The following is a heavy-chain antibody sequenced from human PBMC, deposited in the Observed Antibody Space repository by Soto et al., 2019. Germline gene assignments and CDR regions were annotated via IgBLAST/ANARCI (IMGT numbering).Heavy chain of an antibody. D-gene: IGHD3-22*01. V-gene: IGHV4-38-2*01. Sequence: SETLSLTCSVSGYSINRGYYWGWIRQAPGKGLEWIGSIYHRGATYYAPSLKARAAISLDTSNNHFTLRLTSVTVADTAIYYCGRYQYDSSDHGDDVWGQGAMVTVSS. CDR1: GYSINRGYY. CDR3: GRYQYDSSDHGDDV. CDR2: IYHRGAT. J-gene: IGHJ3*01.